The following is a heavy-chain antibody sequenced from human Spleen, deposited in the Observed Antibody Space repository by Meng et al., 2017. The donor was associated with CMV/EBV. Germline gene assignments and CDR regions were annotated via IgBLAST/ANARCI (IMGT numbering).Heavy chain of an antibody. D-gene: IGHD2/OR15-2a*01. CDR1: GGTFSSYA. V-gene: IGHV1-69*05. CDR2: IIPIFGAT. CDR3: ARSNTPFDYYRMDV. J-gene: IGHJ6*02. Sequence: SVKVSCKASGGTFSSYAISWVRQAPGQGLEWMGGIIPIFGATSDAQKFQGRVTITTDESSTTAYMELSSLRSEDTAVYYCARSNTPFDYYRMDVWGQGTTVTVSS.